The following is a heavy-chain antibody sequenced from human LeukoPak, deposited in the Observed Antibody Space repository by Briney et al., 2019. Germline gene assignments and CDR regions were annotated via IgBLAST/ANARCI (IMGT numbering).Heavy chain of an antibody. Sequence: GRALRLSCAASGFTFSSYGMRWVRQAPGEGLEWVAVIWFDGSNKFYADSVKGRFTISRDNSKNTLYLQMNSLRAEDTAVYYCARETDYSDALDFWGQGTMVTVSS. V-gene: IGHV3-33*01. CDR3: ARETDYSDALDF. CDR1: GFTFSSYG. CDR2: IWFDGSNK. D-gene: IGHD2-15*01. J-gene: IGHJ3*01.